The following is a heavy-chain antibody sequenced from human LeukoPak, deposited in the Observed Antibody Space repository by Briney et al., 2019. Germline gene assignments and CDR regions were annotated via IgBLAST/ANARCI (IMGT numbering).Heavy chain of an antibody. V-gene: IGHV4-4*02. J-gene: IGHJ4*02. CDR3: ARGVPPATYCSSTSCYQRYFDY. D-gene: IGHD2-2*01. CDR2: IYHSGST. CDR1: GGSISSSNW. Sequence: NSSETLSLTCAVSGGSISSSNWWSWVRQPPGKELEWIGEIYHSGSTNYNPSLKSRVTISVDKSKNQFSLKLSSVTAADTAVYYCARGVPPATYCSSTSCYQRYFDYWGQGTLVTVSS.